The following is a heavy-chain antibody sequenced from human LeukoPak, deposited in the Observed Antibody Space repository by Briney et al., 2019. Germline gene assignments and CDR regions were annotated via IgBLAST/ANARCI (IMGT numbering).Heavy chain of an antibody. Sequence: LRLSCAASGFTFSSYSMNWVRQAPGKGLEWIGYIYYSGSTYYNPSLKSRVTISVDTSKNQFSLKLSSVTAVDTAVYYCARDQIGRFGEFYYYYGMDVWGKGTTVTVSS. CDR1: GFTFSSYS. CDR3: ARDQIGRFGEFYYYYGMDV. J-gene: IGHJ6*04. CDR2: IYYSGST. V-gene: IGHV4-30-4*08. D-gene: IGHD3-10*01.